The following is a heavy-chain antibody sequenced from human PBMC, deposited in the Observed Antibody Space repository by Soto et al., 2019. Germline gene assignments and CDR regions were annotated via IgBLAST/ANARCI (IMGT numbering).Heavy chain of an antibody. D-gene: IGHD3-22*01. CDR2: IDPSSGDT. CDR3: ARGYFDSRGYYPVWFDS. V-gene: IGHV1-46*01. Sequence: QVQLVQPGAEVRKPGASMKLSCKASGYSFTSYNIHWVRQAPGHGLAWMGLIDPSSGDTTYEPNFQGRRTITSDTSTSTVYMELRTLRYEDTAIYFCARGYFDSRGYYPVWFDSCGQGTLVTVTS. CDR1: GYSFTSYN. J-gene: IGHJ5*01.